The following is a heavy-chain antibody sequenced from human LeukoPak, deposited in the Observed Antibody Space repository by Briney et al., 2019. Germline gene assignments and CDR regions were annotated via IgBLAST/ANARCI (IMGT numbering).Heavy chain of an antibody. V-gene: IGHV1-8*03. J-gene: IGHJ6*03. CDR2: VNPDNDKT. D-gene: IGHD3-10*01. Sequence: ASVKVSCKASGYTFNTFDINWVRQATGQGPEWMGWVNPDNDKTVYAPKFQGRVSISSNNSISTAYMEFSGLKSDDTAVYYCARGRRLRGVTSRPIYYYYYMDVWGGGTTVTVSS. CDR3: ARGRRLRGVTSRPIYYYYYMDV. CDR1: GYTFNTFD.